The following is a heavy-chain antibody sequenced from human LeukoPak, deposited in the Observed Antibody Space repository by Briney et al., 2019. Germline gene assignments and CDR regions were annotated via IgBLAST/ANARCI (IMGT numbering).Heavy chain of an antibody. J-gene: IGHJ3*02. CDR1: GFTFSSYA. V-gene: IGHV3-30-3*01. CDR3: ARGLRKGDVVVTAGAFDI. D-gene: IGHD2-21*02. Sequence: PGRSLRLSCAASGFTFSSYAMHWVRQAPGKGLEWVAVISYDGSDKYYADSVKGRFTISRDNSKNTLYLQMNSLRAEDTAVYYCARGLRKGDVVVTAGAFDIWGQGTKVTVSS. CDR2: ISYDGSDK.